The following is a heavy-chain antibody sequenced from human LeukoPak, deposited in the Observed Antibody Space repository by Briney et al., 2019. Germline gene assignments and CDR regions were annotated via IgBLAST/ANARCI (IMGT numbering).Heavy chain of an antibody. Sequence: GASVKVSCKASGYTFTSYTIHWVRQAPGQRLEWMGWINAGNGNTKYSQEFQDRVTITRDTSASTAYMELSSLRSEDTAVYYCAREIPEAYSGSYQAFDIWGQGTMVTVSS. V-gene: IGHV1-3*03. J-gene: IGHJ3*02. CDR2: INAGNGNT. CDR1: GYTFTSYT. D-gene: IGHD1-26*01. CDR3: AREIPEAYSGSYQAFDI.